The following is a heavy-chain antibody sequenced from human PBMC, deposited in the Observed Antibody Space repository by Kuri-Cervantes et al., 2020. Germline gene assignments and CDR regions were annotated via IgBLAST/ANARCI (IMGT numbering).Heavy chain of an antibody. CDR3: ARDGGDSGDYGDY. Sequence: GESLKISCAASGFTFSTYWMIWVRQAPGKGPEWVANIKQDESEKYLVDSVRGRFAISRDNAKNSLYLQMSSLRAEDTAVYYCARDGGDSGDYGDYWGQGTLVTVSS. CDR2: IKQDESEK. CDR1: GFTFSTYW. D-gene: IGHD3-10*01. J-gene: IGHJ4*02. V-gene: IGHV3-7*01.